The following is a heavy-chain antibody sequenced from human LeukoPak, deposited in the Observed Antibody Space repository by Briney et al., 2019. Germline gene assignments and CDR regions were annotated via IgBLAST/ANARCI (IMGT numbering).Heavy chain of an antibody. CDR2: IIPILGIA. V-gene: IGHV1-69*04. D-gene: IGHD4-17*01. CDR1: GGTFSSYA. Sequence: SVKVSCKASGGTFSSYAISWVGQAPGQGLEWMGRIIPILGIANYAQKFQGRVTITADKSTSTAYMELSSLRSEDTAVYYCARSTVVTRGFDYWGQGTLVTVSS. CDR3: ARSTVVTRGFDY. J-gene: IGHJ4*02.